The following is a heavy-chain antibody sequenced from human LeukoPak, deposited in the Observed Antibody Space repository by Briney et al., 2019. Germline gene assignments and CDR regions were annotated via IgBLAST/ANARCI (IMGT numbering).Heavy chain of an antibody. CDR1: GFTFSSYS. Sequence: AGGSLRLSCAASGFTFSSYSMNWVRQAPGKGLEWVSSISSSSSYIYYADSVKGRFTISRDNAKNSLYLQMNSLRAEDTAVYYCASKTTYYYYYMDVWGKGTTVTISS. CDR3: ASKTTYYYYYMDV. J-gene: IGHJ6*03. CDR2: ISSSSSYI. D-gene: IGHD1-1*01. V-gene: IGHV3-21*01.